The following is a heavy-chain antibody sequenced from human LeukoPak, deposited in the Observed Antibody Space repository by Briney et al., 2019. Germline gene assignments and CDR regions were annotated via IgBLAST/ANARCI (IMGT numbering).Heavy chain of an antibody. CDR1: GFTFSNYN. J-gene: IGHJ6*02. Sequence: AGGSLRLSCAASGFTFSNYNMNWVRQAPGKELEWVSYITSSRSTIYYADSVKGRFTISRDNVKNSLYLQMNSLRAEDTAVYYCARESPLYYGMDVWGQGTTVTVSS. CDR3: ARESPLYYGMDV. V-gene: IGHV3-48*01. CDR2: ITSSRSTI.